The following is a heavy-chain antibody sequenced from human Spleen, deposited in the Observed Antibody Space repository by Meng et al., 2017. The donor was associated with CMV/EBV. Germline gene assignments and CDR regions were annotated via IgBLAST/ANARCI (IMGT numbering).Heavy chain of an antibody. CDR1: GFTFSSYA. D-gene: IGHD3-16*01. CDR3: ARGKGGGYDYYYGMDV. Sequence: GESLKISCAASGFTFSSYAMSWVRQAPGKGLEWVSVIYSGGSSTYYADSVKGRFTISRDNSKNTLCLQMNSLRAEDTAVYYCARGKGGGYDYYYGMDVWGQGTTVTVSS. CDR2: IYSGGSST. V-gene: IGHV3-23*03. J-gene: IGHJ6*02.